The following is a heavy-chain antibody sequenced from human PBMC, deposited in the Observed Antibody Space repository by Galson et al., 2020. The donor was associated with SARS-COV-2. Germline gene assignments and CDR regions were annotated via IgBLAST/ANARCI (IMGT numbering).Heavy chain of an antibody. CDR2: TTPDGRGK. CDR1: GFTFSAHW. V-gene: IGHV3-7*01. J-gene: IGHJ5*02. D-gene: IGHD2-2*01. CDR3: GRSYAAETWWFDP. Sequence: QLGESLKISCAVSGFTFSAHWMTWVRQAPGKGLEWVASTTPDGRGKYYVDSVKGRFAVARDSSRNSLYLQMNSLRVDDTAVYYCGRSYAAETWWFDPWGQGTLVTVSS.